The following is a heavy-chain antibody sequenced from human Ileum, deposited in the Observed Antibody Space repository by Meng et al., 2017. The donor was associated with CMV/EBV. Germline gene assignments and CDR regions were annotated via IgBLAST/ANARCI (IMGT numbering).Heavy chain of an antibody. V-gene: IGHV3-7*01. CDR1: GFTLSSYG. Sequence: GESLKISCAASGFTLSSYGMSWVRQAPGKGLEGVANIRQDGNENHYVDSVKGRFTISRDNAKNSVYLQMNSLRAEDTAVYYCARIPDYHERSGYYYIPFDYWGQGTLVTVSS. D-gene: IGHD3-22*01. CDR3: ARIPDYHERSGYYYIPFDY. CDR2: IRQDGNEN. J-gene: IGHJ4*02.